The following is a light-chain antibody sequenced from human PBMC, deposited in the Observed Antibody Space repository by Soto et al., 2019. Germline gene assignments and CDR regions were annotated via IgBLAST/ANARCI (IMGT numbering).Light chain of an antibody. CDR1: QSISKY. J-gene: IGKJ1*01. CDR2: GAS. Sequence: DIQMTQSPSALSASVGDRVTISCRASQSISKYLNWYQQKPGTAPRLLIYGASSVKTGVPPRFSGSGSGRDFPLTISSLRPEDSATYFCQQSSDSPPWPFGQGTKVEIK. V-gene: IGKV1-39*01. CDR3: QQSSDSPPWP.